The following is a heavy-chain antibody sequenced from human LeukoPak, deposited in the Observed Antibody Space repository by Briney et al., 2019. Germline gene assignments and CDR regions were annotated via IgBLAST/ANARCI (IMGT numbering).Heavy chain of an antibody. CDR1: GDSVSSNSVT. Sequence: SQTLSLTCAISGDSVSSNSVTWNWIRQSPSRGLEWLGRTYYRSTWYNDYAVSVRGRITVNPDTSKNQFSLHLNSVSPEDTAVYYCARRLTQYDCFDPWGQGILVTVSS. J-gene: IGHJ5*02. V-gene: IGHV6-1*01. CDR3: ARRLTQYDCFDP. D-gene: IGHD2-2*01. CDR2: TYYRSTWYN.